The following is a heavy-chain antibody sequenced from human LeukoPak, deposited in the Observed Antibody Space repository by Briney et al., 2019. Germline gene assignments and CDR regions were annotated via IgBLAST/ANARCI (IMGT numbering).Heavy chain of an antibody. J-gene: IGHJ6*03. Sequence: QTGGSLRLSCAASGFTFNSYGMHWVRQAPGKGLEWVAFIRYDGSYEYYGDSVKGRFTIPRDNSKTTLYLQMNSLRSEDTAVYYCAKDGGLHLYYYYNYMDIWGKGTTVTVSS. V-gene: IGHV3-30*02. CDR2: IRYDGSYE. D-gene: IGHD5-24*01. CDR1: GFTFNSYG. CDR3: AKDGGLHLYYYYNYMDI.